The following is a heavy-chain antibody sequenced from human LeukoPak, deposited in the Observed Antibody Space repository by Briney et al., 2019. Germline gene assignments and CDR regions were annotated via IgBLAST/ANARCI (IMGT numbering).Heavy chain of an antibody. CDR1: GGSISSGGYS. CDR2: IYHSGST. Sequence: SETLSLTCAVSGGSISSGGYSWSWIRQPPGKGLEWIGYIYHSGSTYYNPSLKSRVTISVDTSKNQFSLKLSSVTAADTAVYYCARGRWLQWGSYFDYWGQGTLVTVSS. D-gene: IGHD5-24*01. CDR3: ARGRWLQWGSYFDY. V-gene: IGHV4-30-2*05. J-gene: IGHJ4*02.